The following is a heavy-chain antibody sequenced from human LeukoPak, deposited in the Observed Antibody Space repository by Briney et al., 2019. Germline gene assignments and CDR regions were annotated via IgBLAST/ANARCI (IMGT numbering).Heavy chain of an antibody. J-gene: IGHJ4*02. CDR3: ASRSSIWSGYQDTLYYFDS. CDR1: GGSISSYY. V-gene: IGHV4-59*01. D-gene: IGHD3-3*01. CDR2: IYYSGST. Sequence: PSETLSLTCAVSGGSISSYYWSWIRQPPGKRLEWIGHIYYSGSTNYNPSLKSRVTISVDTSKNQFSLKLSSVTAADTAVYYCASRSSIWSGYQDTLYYFDSWGQGTLVTVSS.